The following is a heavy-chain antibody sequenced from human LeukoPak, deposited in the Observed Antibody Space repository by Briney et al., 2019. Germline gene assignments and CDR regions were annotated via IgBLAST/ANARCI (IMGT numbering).Heavy chain of an antibody. V-gene: IGHV4-34*01. CDR3: ARSVRRGSGSYYKD. CDR2: INHSGST. D-gene: IGHD3-10*01. CDR1: GGSFSGYY. Sequence: SETLSLTCAVYGGSFSGYYWSWIRQPPGKGLEWIGEINHSGSTNYNPSLKSRVTISVDTSKNQSSLKLSSVTAADTAVYYCARSVRRGSGSYYKDWGQGTLVTVSS. J-gene: IGHJ4*02.